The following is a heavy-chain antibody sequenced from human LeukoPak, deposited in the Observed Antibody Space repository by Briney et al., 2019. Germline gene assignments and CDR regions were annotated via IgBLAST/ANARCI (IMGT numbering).Heavy chain of an antibody. V-gene: IGHV4-59*01. Sequence: SETLSLTCTVSGGSISSYYWSWILQPPGKGLEWIVYIYYSGSTNYNPSLKSRVTISVDTSKNQFSLKLSSVTAADTAVYYCARRVVRGMATTPGYYYYYYMDVWGKGTTVTVSS. CDR2: IYYSGST. D-gene: IGHD5-12*01. CDR1: GGSISSYY. J-gene: IGHJ6*03. CDR3: ARRVVRGMATTPGYYYYYYMDV.